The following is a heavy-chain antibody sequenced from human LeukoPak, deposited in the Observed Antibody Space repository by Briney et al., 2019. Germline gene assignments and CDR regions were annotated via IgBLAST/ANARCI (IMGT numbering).Heavy chain of an antibody. V-gene: IGHV3-23*01. J-gene: IGHJ4*02. CDR2: ISYSGGGT. CDR1: GFTFTSYA. CDR3: TRLPAYCSGGSCYFDY. D-gene: IGHD2-15*01. Sequence: GGSLRLSCAASGFTFTSYAMNWVRQAPGKGLEWVSGISYSGGGTNYAASVKGRFTISRDNSKNTAYLQMNSLKTEDTAVYYCTRLPAYCSGGSCYFDYWGQGTLVTVSS.